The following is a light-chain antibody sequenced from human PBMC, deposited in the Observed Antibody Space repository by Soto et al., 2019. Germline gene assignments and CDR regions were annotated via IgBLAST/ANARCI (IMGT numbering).Light chain of an antibody. CDR1: QSVSSN. CDR3: QQYDNWPPTT. V-gene: IGKV3-15*01. Sequence: EVVMTQSPATLPVSLGERATLSCRASQSVSSNVAWYQQKPGLAPRLLIHTSATRATGIPARFSGRGSGTFFTLTISGLQSEDFATYYCQQYDNWPPTTFGQGTRLGL. CDR2: TSA. J-gene: IGKJ5*01.